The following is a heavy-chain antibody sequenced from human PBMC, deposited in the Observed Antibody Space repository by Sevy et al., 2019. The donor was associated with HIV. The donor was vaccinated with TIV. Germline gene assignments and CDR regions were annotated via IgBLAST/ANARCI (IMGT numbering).Heavy chain of an antibody. D-gene: IGHD3-10*02. J-gene: IGHJ4*02. Sequence: GGSLRLSCAASGFTFSSYAMSWVRQAPGKGLEWVSAISGSGGSTYYADSVKGRFTISRDNSKNTLYLQMNSLRAEDTAVYYCAKDRGGGVRGSYFDYWGQGTLVTVSS. V-gene: IGHV3-23*01. CDR1: GFTFSSYA. CDR2: ISGSGGST. CDR3: AKDRGGGVRGSYFDY.